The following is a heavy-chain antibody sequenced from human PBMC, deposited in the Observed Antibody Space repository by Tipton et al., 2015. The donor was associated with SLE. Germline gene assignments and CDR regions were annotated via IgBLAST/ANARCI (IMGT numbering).Heavy chain of an antibody. CDR2: INYSGTT. V-gene: IGHV4-59*12. CDR3: ARTSGNFPFDY. J-gene: IGHJ4*02. D-gene: IGHD1-26*01. Sequence: TLSLTCSVSGGSISPYYWSWIRQPPGKGLEWIGNINYSGTTYCNPSLKTRVTISVDTSKIQFSLRLTSVTAADTAVYYCARTSGNFPFDYWGQGTLATVSS. CDR1: GGSISPYY.